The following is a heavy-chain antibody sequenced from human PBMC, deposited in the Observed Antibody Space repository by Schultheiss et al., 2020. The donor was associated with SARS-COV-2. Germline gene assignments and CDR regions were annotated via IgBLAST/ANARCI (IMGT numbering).Heavy chain of an antibody. CDR3: TTERTYGFDY. Sequence: GSLRLSCAASGFTFSSYSMNWVRQAPGKGLEWVSSISSSSSYIYYADSVKGRFTISRDNAKNSLYLQMNRLKTEDTAVYYCTTERTYGFDYWGQGTRVTVSS. J-gene: IGHJ4*02. CDR2: ISSSSSYI. V-gene: IGHV3-21*03. CDR1: GFTFSSYS. D-gene: IGHD4-17*01.